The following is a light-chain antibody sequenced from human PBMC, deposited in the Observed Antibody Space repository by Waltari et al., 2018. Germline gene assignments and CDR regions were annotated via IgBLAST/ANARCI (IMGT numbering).Light chain of an antibody. Sequence: DIQMTQSPSSLSASAGDTVTITCRASQVISIYLSWYQQKPGKTPKRLIYAASSLESGVPSRFSGRGSGTDFTLTIRSLQPEDFATYYCLQYNSHPWTFGQGTKVEIK. CDR1: QVISIY. CDR2: AAS. CDR3: LQYNSHPWT. J-gene: IGKJ1*01. V-gene: IGKV1-17*01.